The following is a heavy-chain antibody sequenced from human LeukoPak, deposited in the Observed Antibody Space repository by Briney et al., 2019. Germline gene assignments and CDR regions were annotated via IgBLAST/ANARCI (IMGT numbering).Heavy chain of an antibody. D-gene: IGHD3-10*01. CDR1: GFTFSSAS. J-gene: IGHJ4*02. CDR2: LISESDGEST. Sequence: GSLHLPCAASGFTFSSASMTGARQPPGKGPEWVGRLISESDGESTDYPASAKGRFTITREESKKTQYLETGSLATQSKDMYYCTTAGVYWGQGTLVTVSS. V-gene: IGHV3-15*01. CDR3: TTAGVY.